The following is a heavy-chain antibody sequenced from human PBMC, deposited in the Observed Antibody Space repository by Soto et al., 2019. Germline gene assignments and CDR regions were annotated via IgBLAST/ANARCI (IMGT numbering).Heavy chain of an antibody. CDR2: MQPSTGRT. J-gene: IGHJ4*02. V-gene: IGHV1-8*01. Sequence: ASVKVSCKASGYSFTSLDINWVRQTTGQGLEWMGWMQPSTGRTGYAQKFQGRVTMTRDTSINTAYMELTTLTSDDTAFYYCARGVSAGVDYWGQGTLVTVSS. D-gene: IGHD1-26*01. CDR1: GYSFTSLD. CDR3: ARGVSAGVDY.